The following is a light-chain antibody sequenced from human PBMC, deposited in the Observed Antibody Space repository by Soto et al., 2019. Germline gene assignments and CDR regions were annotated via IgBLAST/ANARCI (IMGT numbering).Light chain of an antibody. J-gene: IGLJ2*01. Sequence: QSVLTQPPSVSGTPGQRVTISCSGGSSNIGNNFVSWYQQLPGTAPKLLIYDNNKRPSGIPDRFSGSKSGTSATLGITGLQTGDEADYYCGTWDSSLSAGVFGGGTKLTVL. CDR2: DNN. CDR1: SSNIGNNF. V-gene: IGLV1-51*01. CDR3: GTWDSSLSAGV.